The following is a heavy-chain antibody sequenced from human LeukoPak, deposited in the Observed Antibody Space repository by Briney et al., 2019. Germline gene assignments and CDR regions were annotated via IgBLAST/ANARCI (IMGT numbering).Heavy chain of an antibody. J-gene: IGHJ4*02. CDR2: ISSSSSYI. CDR3: ARDRDGLLSVC. V-gene: IGHV3-21*01. Sequence: GGSLRLSCAASGFTFSSYSMNWVRQAPGKGLEWVSSISSSSSYIYYADSVKGRFTISRDNAKNSLYLQMNSLRAEDTAVYYCARDRDGLLSVCWGQGTLVTVSS. CDR1: GFTFSSYS. D-gene: IGHD2-8*01.